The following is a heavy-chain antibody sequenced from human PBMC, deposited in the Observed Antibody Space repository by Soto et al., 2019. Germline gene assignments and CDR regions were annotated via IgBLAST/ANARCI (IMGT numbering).Heavy chain of an antibody. CDR3: ARLDSTMITFDY. J-gene: IGHJ4*02. CDR1: GDSFKNYA. D-gene: IGHD5-18*01. CDR2: IIPLFGTT. V-gene: IGHV1-69*06. Sequence: QVQLVQSGAEVKKPGSSVKISCKTSGDSFKNYAIGWVRQVPGQGLEWTGSIIPLFGTTNYARIFEGRVTITADKSTTTVYMELRSPRSEDTAVYYCARLDSTMITFDYWGQGTLVTVSS.